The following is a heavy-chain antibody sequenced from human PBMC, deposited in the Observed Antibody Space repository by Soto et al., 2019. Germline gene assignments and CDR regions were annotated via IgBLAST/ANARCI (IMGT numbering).Heavy chain of an antibody. D-gene: IGHD2-2*01. Sequence: GESLKISCAASGFTFSGSAMHWVRQASGKGLEWVGRIRSKANSYATAYAASVKGRFTISRDDSKNTAYLQMNSLKTEDTAVYYCTRLEPAAIPFDYWGQGTLVTVSS. J-gene: IGHJ4*02. CDR3: TRLEPAAIPFDY. CDR1: GFTFSGSA. V-gene: IGHV3-73*01. CDR2: IRSKANSYAT.